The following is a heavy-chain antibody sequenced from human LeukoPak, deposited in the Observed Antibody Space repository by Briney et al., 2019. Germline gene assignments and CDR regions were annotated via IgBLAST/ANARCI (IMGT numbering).Heavy chain of an antibody. Sequence: GGSLRLSCAASGFTFSSYAMSWVRQAPGKGLEWVSAISSSGGSTYYADSVKGRFTISRDNSENTLNLQMNSLRAEDTAVYYCARDYGGYPYWGQGTLVTVSS. CDR2: ISSSGGST. V-gene: IGHV3-23*01. J-gene: IGHJ4*02. CDR3: ARDYGGYPY. D-gene: IGHD4-23*01. CDR1: GFTFSSYA.